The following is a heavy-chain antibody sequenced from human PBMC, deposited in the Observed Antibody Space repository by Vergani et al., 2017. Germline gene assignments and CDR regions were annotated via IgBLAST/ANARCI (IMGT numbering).Heavy chain of an antibody. CDR2: IRYDGSNK. Sequence: QVQLVESGGGVVQPGGSLRLSCAASGFTFSSYGMHWVRQAPGKGLEWVAFIRYDGSNKYYADSVKGRFTISRDNSKNTLYLQMNSLRAEDTAVYYYAKAITMVRGVKNYYYYYGMDVWGQGTTVTVSS. D-gene: IGHD3-10*01. CDR3: AKAITMVRGVKNYYYYYGMDV. V-gene: IGHV3-30*02. CDR1: GFTFSSYG. J-gene: IGHJ6*02.